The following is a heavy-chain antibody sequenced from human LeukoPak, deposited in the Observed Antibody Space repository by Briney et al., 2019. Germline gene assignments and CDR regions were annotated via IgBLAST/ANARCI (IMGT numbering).Heavy chain of an antibody. J-gene: IGHJ4*02. CDR2: IHSSGKT. CDR1: GGSIISYY. V-gene: IGHV4-59*08. D-gene: IGHD3-10*01. CDR3: ARYYYGSGSYYYFDS. Sequence: SETLSLTCTVSGGSIISYYWSWIRQSPQKGLEWIAYIHSSGKTNYNPSLKSRVTISVDTSKNQFSLKLSSVTAADTAVYYCARYYYGSGSYYYFDSWGQGTLVTVSS.